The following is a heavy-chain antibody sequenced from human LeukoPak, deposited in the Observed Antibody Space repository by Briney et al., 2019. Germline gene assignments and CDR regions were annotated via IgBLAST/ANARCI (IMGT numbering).Heavy chain of an antibody. D-gene: IGHD4-11*01. CDR3: AKVYSNYADYYYYGMDV. CDR2: ISGSGGST. V-gene: IGHV3-23*01. J-gene: IGHJ6*02. Sequence: GGSLRLSCAASGFTLSSYAMSWVRQAPGKGLEWVSSISGSGGSTYHADSVKGRFTSSRDNSKNTLYLQMNSLRAEDTAVYYCAKVYSNYADYYYYGMDVWGQGTTVTVSS. CDR1: GFTLSSYA.